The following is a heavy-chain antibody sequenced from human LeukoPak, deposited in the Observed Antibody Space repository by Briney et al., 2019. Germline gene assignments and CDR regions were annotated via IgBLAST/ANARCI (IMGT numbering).Heavy chain of an antibody. CDR2: INPNSGGT. Sequence: ASVKVSCKASGYTFTGYYMHWVRQAPGQGLEWMGRINPNSGGTNYAQKFQGRVTMTRDTSISTAYMELSRLRSDDTAVYYCVRSDSSGYLVSDYFDYWGQGTLVTVSS. CDR3: VRSDSSGYLVSDYFDY. CDR1: GYTFTGYY. D-gene: IGHD3-22*01. J-gene: IGHJ4*02. V-gene: IGHV1-2*06.